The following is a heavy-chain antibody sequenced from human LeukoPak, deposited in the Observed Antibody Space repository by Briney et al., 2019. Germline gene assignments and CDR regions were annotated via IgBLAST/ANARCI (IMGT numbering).Heavy chain of an antibody. Sequence: SETLSLTCTVSGGSISSYYWSWIRQPPGKGLEWIGYIYYSGSTNYNPSLKSRVTISVDTSKNQFSLKLSSVTAADTAVYYCARSKRGYSGYDPFDYWGQGTLVTVSS. CDR3: ARSKRGYSGYDPFDY. CDR2: IYYSGST. CDR1: GGSISSYY. V-gene: IGHV4-59*01. J-gene: IGHJ4*02. D-gene: IGHD5-12*01.